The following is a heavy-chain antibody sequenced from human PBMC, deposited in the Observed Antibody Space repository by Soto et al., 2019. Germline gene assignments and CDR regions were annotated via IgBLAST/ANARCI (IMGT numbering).Heavy chain of an antibody. CDR2: ISYDGNNK. D-gene: IGHD4-17*01. Sequence: QVQLMESGGGVVQPGRSLRLSCAASGFIFSTYGMHWVRQAPGKGLEWLSVISYDGNNKYYADSVKGRFTISRDNSKNTLWLQMYSLRTEDTAVYYCAKDLLLTTITTVGDWGQGTLVTVSS. V-gene: IGHV3-30*18. CDR3: AKDLLLTTITTVGD. J-gene: IGHJ4*02. CDR1: GFIFSTYG.